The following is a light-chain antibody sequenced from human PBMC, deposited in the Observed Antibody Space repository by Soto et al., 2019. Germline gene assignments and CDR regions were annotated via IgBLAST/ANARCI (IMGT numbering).Light chain of an antibody. V-gene: IGLV2-14*01. CDR2: EVS. CDR1: NSDVGGYNF. Sequence: QSALTQPASVSGSPGQSITISCTGTNSDVGGYNFVSWYQQHPGKAPKLLIYEVSYRPSGVSNRFSGSKSGNTASLTISGLQAEDEADYHCSAHTSSSTRLLFGGGTKVTVL. J-gene: IGLJ2*01. CDR3: SAHTSSSTRLL.